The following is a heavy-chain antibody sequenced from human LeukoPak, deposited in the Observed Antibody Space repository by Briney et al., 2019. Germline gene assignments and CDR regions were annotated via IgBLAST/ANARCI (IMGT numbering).Heavy chain of an antibody. V-gene: IGHV1-18*01. CDR3: ARGFAVERESSWWQQLDYYYYYYGMDV. Sequence: ASVKVSCKATGHTVFNFGIVWVRQAPGQGLEWMGWISSYNGNTKYAENFQGRVTMSTDTSTSTAYMELRSLRSDDTAVYYCARGFAVERESSWWQQLDYYYYYYGMDVWGQGTTVTVSS. J-gene: IGHJ6*02. CDR1: GHTVFNFG. D-gene: IGHD6-13*01. CDR2: ISSYNGNT.